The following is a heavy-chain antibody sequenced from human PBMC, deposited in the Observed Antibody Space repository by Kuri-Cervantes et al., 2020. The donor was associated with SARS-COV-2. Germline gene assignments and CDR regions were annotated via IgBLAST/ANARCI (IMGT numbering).Heavy chain of an antibody. CDR2: IYYTGST. J-gene: IGHJ1*01. Sequence: GSLRLSCTVSGASISSSSYYWDWNRQPPGKGLEWIGSIYYTGSTYYNPSLKSRVTISVDTSKNQFSLKLTSVTAADTAVYYCARVGGQVAGTLYFQHWGQGTLVTVSS. V-gene: IGHV4-39*01. D-gene: IGHD6-19*01. CDR1: GASISSSSYY. CDR3: ARVGGQVAGTLYFQH.